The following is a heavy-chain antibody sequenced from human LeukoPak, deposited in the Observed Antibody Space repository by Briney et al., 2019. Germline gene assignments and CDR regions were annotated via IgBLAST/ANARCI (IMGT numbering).Heavy chain of an antibody. CDR1: GFTFSSYA. CDR2: IRVGGEI. J-gene: IGHJ4*02. V-gene: IGHV3-23*01. Sequence: GGSLRLSCAASGFTFSSYAMNWVRQAPGKGLEWVSGIRVGGEIYYADSVRGRFTISRDNSENTLYLQMSGLRAEDTAVYHCAKGTGDTGYYFDYWGQGTLVTVSS. D-gene: IGHD7-27*01. CDR3: AKGTGDTGYYFDY.